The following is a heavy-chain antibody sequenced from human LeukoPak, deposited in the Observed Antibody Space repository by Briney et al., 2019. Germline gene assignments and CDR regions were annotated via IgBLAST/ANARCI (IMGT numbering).Heavy chain of an antibody. V-gene: IGHV3-11*04. CDR1: GFTFSDYY. CDR2: ISSSGSTI. CDR3: ARESSTSLTVDY. Sequence: KSGGSLRLSCAASGFTFSDYYMSWIRQAPGKGLEWVSYISSSGSTIYYADSVKGRFTISSDNARNSLYLQMNSLRAEDTAVYYCARESSTSLTVDYWGQGTLVTVSS. D-gene: IGHD2-2*01. J-gene: IGHJ4*02.